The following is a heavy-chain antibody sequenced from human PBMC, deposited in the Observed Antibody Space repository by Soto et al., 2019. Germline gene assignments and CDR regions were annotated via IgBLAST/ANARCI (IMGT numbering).Heavy chain of an antibody. J-gene: IGHJ4*02. CDR3: ARSRRTTLTYYFDD. V-gene: IGHV1-2*04. CDR1: GYTFTGYY. Sequence: ASVKVSCKASGYTFTGYYMHWVRQAPGQGLEWMGWINPNSGGTNYAQKFQGWVTMTRDTSISTAYMELSRLRSDDTAVYYCARSRRTTLTYYFDDRGQGTRVTVAS. D-gene: IGHD2-2*01. CDR2: INPNSGGT.